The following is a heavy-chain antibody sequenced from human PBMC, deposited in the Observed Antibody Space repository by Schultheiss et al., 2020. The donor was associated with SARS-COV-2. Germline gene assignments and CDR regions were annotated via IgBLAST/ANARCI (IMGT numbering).Heavy chain of an antibody. CDR3: ARVRLPGPGYFDY. J-gene: IGHJ4*02. V-gene: IGHV3-15*01. CDR2: IKSKTDGGTT. D-gene: IGHD5-12*01. Sequence: GESLKISCAASGFTFSNAWMSWVRQAPGKGLEWVGRIKSKTDGGTTDYAAPVKGRFTISRDDSKNTLYLQMNNLRVEDTAVYYCARVRLPGPGYFDYWGQGTLVTVSS. CDR1: GFTFSNAW.